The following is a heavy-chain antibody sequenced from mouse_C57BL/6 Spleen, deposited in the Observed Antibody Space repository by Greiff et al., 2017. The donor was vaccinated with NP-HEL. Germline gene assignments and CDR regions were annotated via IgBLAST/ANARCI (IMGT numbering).Heavy chain of an antibody. CDR3: ASQIYYDSYYYAMDY. D-gene: IGHD2-4*01. CDR1: GFTFTDYY. J-gene: IGHJ4*01. CDR2: IRNKANGYTT. Sequence: EVKLVESGGGLVQPGGSLSLSCAASGFTFTDYYMSWVRQPPGKALEWLGFIRNKANGYTTEYSASVKGRFTISRDNSQSILYLQMNALRAEDSATYYCASQIYYDSYYYAMDYWGQGTSVTVSS. V-gene: IGHV7-3*01.